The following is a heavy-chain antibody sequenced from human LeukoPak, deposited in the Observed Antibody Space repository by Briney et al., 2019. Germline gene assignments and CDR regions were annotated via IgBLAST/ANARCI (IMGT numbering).Heavy chain of an antibody. D-gene: IGHD4-17*01. Sequence: SETLSLTCTVSGGSISSYCWSWIRQPPGKGLEWIGYIYYSGSTNYNPSLKSRVTISVDTSKNQFSLKLSSVTAADTAVYYCARHSPYGDYFDYWGQGTLVTVSS. CDR1: GGSISSYC. V-gene: IGHV4-59*08. CDR2: IYYSGST. CDR3: ARHSPYGDYFDY. J-gene: IGHJ4*02.